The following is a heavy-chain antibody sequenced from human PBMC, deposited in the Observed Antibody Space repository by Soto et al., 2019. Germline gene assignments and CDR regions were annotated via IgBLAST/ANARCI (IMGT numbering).Heavy chain of an antibody. J-gene: IGHJ4*02. Sequence: TSETLSLTSTVSGGTISSYYWSWIRQPPGKGLEWIGYIYYSGSTNYNPSLKSRVTISVDTSKNQFSLKLSSVTAADTAVYYCARRYGGNFDYWGQGTLVTVSS. D-gene: IGHD3-16*01. CDR1: GGTISSYY. CDR2: IYYSGST. CDR3: ARRYGGNFDY. V-gene: IGHV4-59*01.